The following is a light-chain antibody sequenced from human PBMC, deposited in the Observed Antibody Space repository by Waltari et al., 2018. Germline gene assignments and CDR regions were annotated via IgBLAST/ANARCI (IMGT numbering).Light chain of an antibody. CDR3: QQSYSTPRT. Sequence: DIQMTQSPSSLTASVGDRVTVTCRASQSISSYLNWYQQKPRKAPNLLIYAASSLQSGVPSRFSGSGSGTDFTLTISSLPPEDCATYYCQQSYSTPRTFGQGTKLEIK. CDR2: AAS. V-gene: IGKV1-39*01. CDR1: QSISSY. J-gene: IGKJ2*01.